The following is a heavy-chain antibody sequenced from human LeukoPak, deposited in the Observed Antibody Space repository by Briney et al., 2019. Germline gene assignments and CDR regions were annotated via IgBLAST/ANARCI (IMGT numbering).Heavy chain of an antibody. CDR1: GYSFTSYW. CDR3: ARHGSGTFADY. CDR2: IDPSDSYT. V-gene: IGHV5-10-1*01. J-gene: IGHJ4*02. D-gene: IGHD3-10*01. Sequence: GASLKISCKGSGYSFTSYWISWVRQMPGKGLEWMGRIDPSDSYTNYSPSFQGHVTISADESISTAYLQWSSLKASDTAMYYCARHGSGTFADYWGQGTLVTASS.